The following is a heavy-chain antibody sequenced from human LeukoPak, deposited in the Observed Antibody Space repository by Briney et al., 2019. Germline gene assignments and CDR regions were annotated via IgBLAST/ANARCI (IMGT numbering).Heavy chain of an antibody. J-gene: IGHJ6*03. Sequence: SETLSLTCTVSGYSISSGYYWGWIRQPPGKGLEWIGSIYHSGSTNYNPSLKSRVTISVDTSKNQVSLKLSSVTAADTAVYFCARGRVSSSTWYSTYYYYFYMDVWGKGTTVTVSS. V-gene: IGHV4-38-2*02. CDR2: IYHSGST. CDR3: ARGRVSSSTWYSTYYYYFYMDV. D-gene: IGHD4-11*01. CDR1: GYSISSGYY.